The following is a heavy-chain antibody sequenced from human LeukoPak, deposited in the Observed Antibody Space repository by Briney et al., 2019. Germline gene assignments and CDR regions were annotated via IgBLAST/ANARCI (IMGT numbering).Heavy chain of an antibody. CDR1: GGSVSNYY. CDR3: ARQTTLGELLPPDI. V-gene: IGHV4-59*08. J-gene: IGHJ3*02. Sequence: SETLSLTCTVSGGSVSNYYWSWIRQPPWKGLEWIGYIYYSGSTNYNPSLKSRVTISVDTSKNQFSLKLSSVTAADTAVYYCARQTTLGELLPPDIWGQGTMVTVSS. CDR2: IYYSGST. D-gene: IGHD1-26*01.